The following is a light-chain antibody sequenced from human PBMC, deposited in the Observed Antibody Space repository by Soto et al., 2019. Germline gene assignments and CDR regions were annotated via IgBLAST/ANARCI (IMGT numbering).Light chain of an antibody. CDR3: PHSKIYSEP. Sequence: VIWMTQSPSLLSASTGDRVTISCRMSQGISSYLAWYQQKPGKAPELLIYAASTLQSGVPSRFSGSGSGTDFTLTISSLQPDDFATYYCPHSKIYSEPFSQRGKVAIK. CDR2: AAS. CDR1: QGISSY. J-gene: IGKJ1*01. V-gene: IGKV1D-8*01.